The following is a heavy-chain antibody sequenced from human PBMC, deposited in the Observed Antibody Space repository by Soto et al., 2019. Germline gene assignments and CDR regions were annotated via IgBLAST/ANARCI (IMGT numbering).Heavy chain of an antibody. Sequence: ASVKVSCEVSGYTLTELSMQWLRQSPGKGLEWMGGFDPEDGEEMYAQKFQGRVTMTEDTSTDTAYMELSGLRSDDTGVYYCAHDIPLRLWGQGTLVTVSS. V-gene: IGHV1-24*01. J-gene: IGHJ4*02. CDR2: FDPEDGEE. CDR1: GYTLTELS. CDR3: AHDIPLRL. D-gene: IGHD3-9*01.